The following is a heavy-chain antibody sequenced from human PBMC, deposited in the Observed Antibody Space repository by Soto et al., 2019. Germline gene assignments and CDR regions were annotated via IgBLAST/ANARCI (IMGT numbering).Heavy chain of an antibody. D-gene: IGHD5-12*01. J-gene: IGHJ4*02. CDR3: AKAFGSGYDFDY. CDR2: ISGSGGST. V-gene: IGHV3-23*01. Sequence: GGSLRLSCAVSGFIFSSYAMSWVRQAPGKGLEWVSAISGSGGSTYYADSVKGRFTISRDNSKNTLYLQMSSLRAEDTAVYYCAKAFGSGYDFDYWGQGTLVTVSS. CDR1: GFIFSSYA.